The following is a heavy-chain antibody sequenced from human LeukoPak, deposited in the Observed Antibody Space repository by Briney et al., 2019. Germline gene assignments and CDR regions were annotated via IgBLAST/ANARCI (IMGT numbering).Heavy chain of an antibody. CDR2: TSSSSAYT. Sequence: PGGSLRLSRAASGFTFSSFSMIWVRQAPGKGLEWVSSTSSSSAYTFYAESGKGRFTISRDNAKNSLFLQMNSLRAEDTAMYYCAKGTKPVVTIPDYWGQGILVTVSS. J-gene: IGHJ4*02. D-gene: IGHD2-21*02. V-gene: IGHV3-21*04. CDR1: GFTFSSFS. CDR3: AKGTKPVVTIPDY.